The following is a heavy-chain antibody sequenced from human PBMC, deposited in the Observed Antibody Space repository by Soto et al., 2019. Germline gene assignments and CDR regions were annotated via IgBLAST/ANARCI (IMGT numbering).Heavy chain of an antibody. CDR2: IDPSDSYT. D-gene: IGHD3-9*01. J-gene: IGHJ5*02. CDR1: GYSFTSYW. Sequence: GESLKISCKGSGYSFTSYWISWVRQMPGKGLEWMGRIDPSDSYTNYSPSFQGHVTISADKSISTAYLQWSSLKASDTAMYYCARHGAYYDMLTGYSPRDWLDPWGQGTLVTVSS. V-gene: IGHV5-10-1*01. CDR3: ARHGAYYDMLTGYSPRDWLDP.